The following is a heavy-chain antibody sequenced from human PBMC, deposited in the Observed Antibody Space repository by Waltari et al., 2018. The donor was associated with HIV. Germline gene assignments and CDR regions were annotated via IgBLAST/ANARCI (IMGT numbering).Heavy chain of an antibody. J-gene: IGHJ6*02. D-gene: IGHD3-10*01. CDR1: GVLVRTNA. Sequence: EVQWVEAGGGLIPPGGALRLCCGASGVLVRTNALYWVRQAQGKGLDGVSLMYVGGTTFYADSVKGRFTISRDTIKNTMYLQMDSLRAEDTAVYYCARDPVDGSGSYRMDVWGQGTTVTVSS. V-gene: IGHV3-53*01. CDR2: MYVGGTT. CDR3: ARDPVDGSGSYRMDV.